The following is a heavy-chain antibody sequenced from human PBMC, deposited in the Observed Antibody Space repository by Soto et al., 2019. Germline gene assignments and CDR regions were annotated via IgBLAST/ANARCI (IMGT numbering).Heavy chain of an antibody. D-gene: IGHD5-18*01. V-gene: IGHV3-11*06. Sequence: VQLVESGGGLVKPGGYLRLSCAASGFTLSDYYMSWIRQAPGKGLEWVSDISSSSTYTNYADSVKGRFTISRDNAKKSLYLQMNSLRAEDTAVYYCAREDVDTTMVYFDYWGQGTLVTVSS. CDR2: ISSSSTYT. CDR1: GFTLSDYY. CDR3: AREDVDTTMVYFDY. J-gene: IGHJ4*02.